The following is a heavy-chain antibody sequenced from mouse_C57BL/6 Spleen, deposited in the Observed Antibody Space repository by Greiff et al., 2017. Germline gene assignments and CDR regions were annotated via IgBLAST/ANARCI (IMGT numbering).Heavy chain of an antibody. V-gene: IGHV5-17*01. CDR1: GFTFSDYG. CDR2: ISSGSSTI. D-gene: IGHD1-1*01. Sequence: DVMLVESGGGLVKPGGSLKLSCAASGFTFSDYGMHWVRQAPEKGLEWVAYISSGSSTIYYADTVKGRFTISRDNAKNTLFLQMTSLRSEDTAMYYCARRVERYWYFDVWGTGTTVTVSS. CDR3: ARRVERYWYFDV. J-gene: IGHJ1*03.